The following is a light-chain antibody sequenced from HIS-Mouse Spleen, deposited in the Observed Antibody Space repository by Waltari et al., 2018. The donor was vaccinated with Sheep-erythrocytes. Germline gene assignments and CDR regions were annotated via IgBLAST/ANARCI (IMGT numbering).Light chain of an antibody. J-gene: IGLJ3*02. Sequence: QPASVSGSPGQSITISCTGTSSDVGGYNYVSWYQQHPGKAPKLMIYDVSNRPSGVSNRFSGSKSVNTASLTISGRQAEDEADYYCSSYTSSSTSWVFGGGTKLTVL. CDR1: SSDVGGYNY. V-gene: IGLV2-14*03. CDR2: DVS. CDR3: SSYTSSSTSWV.